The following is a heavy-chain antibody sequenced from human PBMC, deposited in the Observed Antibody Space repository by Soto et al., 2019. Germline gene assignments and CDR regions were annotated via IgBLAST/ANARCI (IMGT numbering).Heavy chain of an antibody. V-gene: IGHV1-18*01. CDR1: GYTFTSYG. D-gene: IGHD6-19*01. CDR2: ISAYNGNT. CDR3: ARVRFSVAATGDYYYCGMDV. Sequence: QVQLVQSGAEVKKPGASVKVSCKASGYTFTSYGISWVRQAPGQGLEWLGWISAYNGNTNYAQKLQGRVTRTKGTSTSTAYMELRSLRSDDSAVYYCARVRFSVAATGDYYYCGMDVWGQWTTVTVSS. J-gene: IGHJ6*02.